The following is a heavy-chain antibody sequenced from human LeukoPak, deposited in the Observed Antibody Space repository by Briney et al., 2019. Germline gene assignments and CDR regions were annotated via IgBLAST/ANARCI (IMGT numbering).Heavy chain of an antibody. Sequence: PGGSLRLSCAASGFTFSNYAIQWVRQAPGKGLEWVAVISYDGSKIFYADSVKGRFTISRDNSKNTVFLQMNSLKTEDTAVYHCARSTGGWSGSPPDVWGKGTTVTVSS. CDR2: ISYDGSKI. V-gene: IGHV3-30*01. D-gene: IGHD3-3*01. CDR3: ARSTGGWSGSPPDV. CDR1: GFTFSNYA. J-gene: IGHJ6*04.